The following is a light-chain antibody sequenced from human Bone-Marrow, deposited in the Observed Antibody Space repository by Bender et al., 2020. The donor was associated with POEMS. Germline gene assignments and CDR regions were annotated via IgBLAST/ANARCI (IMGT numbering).Light chain of an antibody. J-gene: IGLJ1*01. CDR1: SSDVGSYNY. V-gene: IGLV2-14*03. CDR3: SSFSMRPSPHYV. CDR2: DVN. Sequence: QSALTQPASVSGSPGQSIIISCAGTSSDVGSYNYVSWYQQHPGKAPKLMIYDVNNRPSGISNRFSASKSGNTASLTISGLQAEDEADYYCSSFSMRPSPHYVFGTGTKVTVL.